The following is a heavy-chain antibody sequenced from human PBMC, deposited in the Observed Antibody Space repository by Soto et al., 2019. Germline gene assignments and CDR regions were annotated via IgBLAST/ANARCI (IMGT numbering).Heavy chain of an antibody. D-gene: IGHD2-21*02. Sequence: QVQLQQWGAGLLKPSETLSLTCAVYGGSFSGYYWSWIRQPPGKGLEWIGEINHSGSTNYNPSLKSRVTISVDTSKNQFSLKLSSVTAADTAVYYCARGRGGTVVTAIQRRRDYYGMDVWGQGTTVTVS. CDR2: INHSGST. J-gene: IGHJ6*02. CDR1: GGSFSGYY. V-gene: IGHV4-34*01. CDR3: ARGRGGTVVTAIQRRRDYYGMDV.